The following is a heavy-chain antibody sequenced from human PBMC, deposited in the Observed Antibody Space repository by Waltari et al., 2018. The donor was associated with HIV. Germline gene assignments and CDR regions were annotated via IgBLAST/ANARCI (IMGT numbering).Heavy chain of an antibody. Sequence: QVQLVESWGGVVQLVRYLTLYRSASAFTIRRYSLHRVRQAPGKGREWVAVISYDGSNKYYADSVKGRFTISIDNSKNTLYLQMNSLRYEDTAIYYCAKKTTKVNTPMFSYFDYWGQGTLVTVSS. CDR3: AKKTTKVNTPMFSYFDY. J-gene: IGHJ4*02. CDR1: AFTIRRYS. CDR2: ISYDGSNK. V-gene: IGHV3-30*18. D-gene: IGHD5-18*01.